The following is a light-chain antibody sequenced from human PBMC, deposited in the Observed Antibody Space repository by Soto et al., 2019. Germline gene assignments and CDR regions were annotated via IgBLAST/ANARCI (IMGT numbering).Light chain of an antibody. J-gene: IGLJ7*01. CDR1: SSNIGAGYD. CDR2: GTT. Sequence: QSVLTQTPSVSGAPGQRVTISCTGRSSNIGAGYDVHWYQHLPGTAPKLLIYGTTNRPSGVPDRFSGSKSGISASLAISGLRSEDEADYHCVSWDDSLSGLVFGTGTQLTVL. V-gene: IGLV1-40*01. CDR3: VSWDDSLSGLV.